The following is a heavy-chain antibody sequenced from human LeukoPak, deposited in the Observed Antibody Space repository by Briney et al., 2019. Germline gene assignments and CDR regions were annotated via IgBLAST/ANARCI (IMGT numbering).Heavy chain of an antibody. V-gene: IGHV1-46*01. CDR3: ATFPRDGYNHPFDY. CDR1: GYTFTSYG. D-gene: IGHD5-24*01. CDR2: INPSGGST. Sequence: ASVKVSCKASGYTFTSYGISWVRQAPGQGLEWMGIINPSGGSTSYAQKFQGRVTMTEDTSTDTAYMELSSLRSEDTAVYYCATFPRDGYNHPFDYWGQGTPITVSS. J-gene: IGHJ4*02.